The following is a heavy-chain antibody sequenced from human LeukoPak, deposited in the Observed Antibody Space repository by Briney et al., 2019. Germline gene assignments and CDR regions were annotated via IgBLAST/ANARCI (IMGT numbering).Heavy chain of an antibody. V-gene: IGHV3-30*02. Sequence: GGSLRLSCATSGFTFNSYNMYWVRQPPGKGLKWVSFIQYDGSYEYYADSVKGRFTISRDNSKNTLYLQVSRMKPEDTAIYYCALSIRRSRYFDLWGRGTLVTVSS. J-gene: IGHJ2*01. CDR3: ALSIRRSRYFDL. CDR2: IQYDGSYE. CDR1: GFTFNSYN.